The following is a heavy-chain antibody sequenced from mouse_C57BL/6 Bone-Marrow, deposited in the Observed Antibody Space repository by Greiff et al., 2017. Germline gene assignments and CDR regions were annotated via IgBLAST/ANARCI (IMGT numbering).Heavy chain of an antibody. Sequence: VQLQQSGAELVRPGASVKLSCTASGFNIKDDYMHWVKQRPEQGLEWIGWIDPENGDTEYASKFQGKATITADQSSNTAYLQLSSLTSEDTAVYYCTTRDGYYYAMDYWGQGTSVTVSS. CDR3: TTRDGYYYAMDY. D-gene: IGHD2-3*01. V-gene: IGHV14-4*01. CDR1: GFNIKDDY. J-gene: IGHJ4*01. CDR2: IDPENGDT.